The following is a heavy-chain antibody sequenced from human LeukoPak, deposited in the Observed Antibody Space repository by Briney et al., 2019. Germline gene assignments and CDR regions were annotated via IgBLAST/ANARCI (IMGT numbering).Heavy chain of an antibody. CDR2: IKQDGSVK. V-gene: IGHV3-7*01. D-gene: IGHD5-24*01. CDR3: AKDGDGYTIFPYDY. CDR1: GFTFSNYW. Sequence: GGSLRLSCAASGFTFSNYWMSWVRQDPGKGLEWVANIKQDGSVKYYVDSVKGRFTISRDNAKNSLYLQMNSLRAEDTAVYYCAKDGDGYTIFPYDYWGQGALVTVSS. J-gene: IGHJ4*02.